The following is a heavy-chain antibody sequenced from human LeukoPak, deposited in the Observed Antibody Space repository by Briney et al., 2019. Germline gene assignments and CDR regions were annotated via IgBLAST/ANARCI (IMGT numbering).Heavy chain of an antibody. V-gene: IGHV3-23*01. CDR3: AKDRITTYYYDSSGYDYFDY. CDR1: GFTFSSYA. Sequence: GSLRLSCAASGFTFSSYAMSWVRQAPGKGLGWVSAISGSGGSTYYADSVKGRFTISRDNSKNTLYLQMNSLRAEDTAVYYCAKDRITTYYYDSSGYDYFDYWGQGTLVTVSS. J-gene: IGHJ4*02. CDR2: ISGSGGST. D-gene: IGHD3-22*01.